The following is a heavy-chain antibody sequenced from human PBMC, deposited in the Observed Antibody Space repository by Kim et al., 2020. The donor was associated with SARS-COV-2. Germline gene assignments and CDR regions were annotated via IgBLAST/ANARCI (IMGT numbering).Heavy chain of an antibody. CDR1: GFTFSDYY. J-gene: IGHJ4*02. V-gene: IGHV3-11*06. CDR3: AARFGELLFRDY. CDR2: ISSSSSYT. D-gene: IGHD3-10*01. Sequence: GGSLRLSCAASGFTFSDYYMSWIRQAPGKGLEWVSYISSSSSYTNYADSVKGRFTISRDNAKNSLYLQMNSLRAEDTAVYYCAARFGELLFRDYWGQGTLVTVSS.